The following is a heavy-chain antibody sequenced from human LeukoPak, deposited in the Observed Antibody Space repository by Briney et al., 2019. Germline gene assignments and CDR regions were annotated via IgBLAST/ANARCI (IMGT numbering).Heavy chain of an antibody. V-gene: IGHV3-23*01. CDR2: LSGSGYNT. D-gene: IGHD2-2*01. J-gene: IGHJ4*02. Sequence: GGSPRLSCAATGFTFSSHALSWVRQAPGKGLEWVSSLSGSGYNTYYADSVKGRFTISRDNSKNTVYLQMNSLRAEDTAVYYCAKDPYGTRYFDYWGQGTLVTVSS. CDR3: AKDPYGTRYFDY. CDR1: GFTFSSHA.